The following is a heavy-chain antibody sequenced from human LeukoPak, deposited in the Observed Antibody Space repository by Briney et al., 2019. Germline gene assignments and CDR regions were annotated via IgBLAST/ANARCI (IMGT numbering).Heavy chain of an antibody. V-gene: IGHV4-61*02. Sequence: SSETLSLTCTLSVGSVSVGIDYWSWIRLPAGEGLEWHGRVSRGGSTNYNPSLKSRVTISVDTSKNQFSLKLSSVTAADTAVYFCARGPYSYDSSGAFDIWGQGTMVTVSS. D-gene: IGHD3-22*01. J-gene: IGHJ3*02. CDR1: VGSVSVGIDY. CDR2: VSRGGST. CDR3: ARGPYSYDSSGAFDI.